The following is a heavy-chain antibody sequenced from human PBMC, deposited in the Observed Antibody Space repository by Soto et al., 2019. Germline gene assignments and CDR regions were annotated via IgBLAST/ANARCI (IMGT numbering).Heavy chain of an antibody. CDR3: ANYPTTVTSDY. Sequence: QVQLQESGPGLVKPSETLSLTCTVSGGSVSSGSYYWSWIRQPPGKGLEWIGYIYYSGSTNYNPSLTRRVTISVDTSKNQFSLKLSSVTAADTAVYYCANYPTTVTSDYWGQGTLVTVSS. V-gene: IGHV4-61*01. CDR2: IYYSGST. D-gene: IGHD4-17*01. CDR1: GGSVSSGSYY. J-gene: IGHJ4*02.